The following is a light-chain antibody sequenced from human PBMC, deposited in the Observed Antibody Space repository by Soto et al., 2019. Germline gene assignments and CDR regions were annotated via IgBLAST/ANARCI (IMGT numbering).Light chain of an antibody. V-gene: IGLV1-47*01. CDR3: AAWDESLSGLV. CDR1: SSNIGNNY. J-gene: IGLJ2*01. Sequence: QSVLTQPPSASGTPGQRVTISCSGSSSNIGNNYVYWYQQFPGTAPKLLIYRNNQRPSGVPDRLSGSKSGTSASLAISGLRSEDEADYYCAAWDESLSGLVFGGGTKLTVL. CDR2: RNN.